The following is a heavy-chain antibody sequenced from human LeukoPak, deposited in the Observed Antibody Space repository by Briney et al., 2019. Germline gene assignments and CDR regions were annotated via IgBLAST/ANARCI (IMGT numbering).Heavy chain of an antibody. J-gene: IGHJ4*02. CDR2: IYYSGST. CDR1: GGSISSYY. Sequence: SETLSLTCTVSGGSISSYYWSWIRQPPGKGLEGIGYIYYSGSTNYNPSLKTRLTISVDTYKNQFSLKLRSLTAADTAVYYCARQTGLGLFILPGGQGTLVTVSS. CDR3: ARQTGLGLFILP. D-gene: IGHD3/OR15-3a*01. V-gene: IGHV4-59*01.